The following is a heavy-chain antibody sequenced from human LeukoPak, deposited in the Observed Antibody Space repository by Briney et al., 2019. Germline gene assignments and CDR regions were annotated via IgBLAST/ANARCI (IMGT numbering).Heavy chain of an antibody. Sequence: ASVKVSCKASGYTFTSYDIYWVRQATGQGLEWMGWMNPNSGNTGYAQKFQGRVTMTRNTSISTAYMELSSLRSEDTAVYYCASCMVRGVTLYYYHGMDVWGQGTTVTVSS. CDR2: MNPNSGNT. CDR1: GYTFTSYD. V-gene: IGHV1-8*01. D-gene: IGHD3-10*01. J-gene: IGHJ6*02. CDR3: ASCMVRGVTLYYYHGMDV.